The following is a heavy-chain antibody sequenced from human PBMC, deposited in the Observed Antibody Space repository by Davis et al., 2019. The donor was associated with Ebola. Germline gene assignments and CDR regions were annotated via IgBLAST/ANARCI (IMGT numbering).Heavy chain of an antibody. CDR3: VRKDVFDM. CDR2: IRTDGSST. J-gene: IGHJ3*02. V-gene: IGHV3-74*01. CDR1: GFTFSSYS. Sequence: PGGSLRLSCAASGFTFSSYSMNWVRQAPGKGLVWVSRIRTDGSSTSYADSVKGRFTISRDNAKNTLYLQMNSLRAEDTAVYYCVRKDVFDMWGQGTMVTVSS.